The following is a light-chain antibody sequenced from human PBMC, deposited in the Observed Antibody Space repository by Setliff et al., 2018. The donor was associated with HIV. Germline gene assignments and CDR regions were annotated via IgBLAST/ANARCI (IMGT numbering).Light chain of an antibody. CDR3: CSYVGSYTFGYV. V-gene: IGLV2-11*01. CDR2: EVN. CDR1: GSDVGGYNY. Sequence: QSVLTQPASVSGSPGQSITISCAGTGSDVGGYNYVSWYQQHPGKAPKLMIYEVNKRPSGVPDRFSGSKSGNTASLTISGLQAEDEADYYCCSYVGSYTFGYVFVTGTKVTVL. J-gene: IGLJ1*01.